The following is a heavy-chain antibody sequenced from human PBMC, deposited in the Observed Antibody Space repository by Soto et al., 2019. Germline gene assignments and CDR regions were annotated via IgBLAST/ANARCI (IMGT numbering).Heavy chain of an antibody. Sequence: SETLSLTCTVSGGSVSSVSYYWICIRQPPGKGLEWIGYIYYSGSTNYNPSLKSRVTISVDTSKNQFSLKLSSVTAADTAVYYCAREQVGATWPYGMDVWGQGTTVTVS. V-gene: IGHV4-61*01. J-gene: IGHJ6*02. D-gene: IGHD1-26*01. CDR2: IYYSGST. CDR1: GGSVSSVSYY. CDR3: AREQVGATWPYGMDV.